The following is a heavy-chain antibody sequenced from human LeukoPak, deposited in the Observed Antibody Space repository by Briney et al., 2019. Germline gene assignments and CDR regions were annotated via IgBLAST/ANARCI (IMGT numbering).Heavy chain of an antibody. CDR3: AREGGLGYCSSTSCSDFDY. Sequence: GGSLRLSCADSGCTFSSYWMHRVRQAPGKGLVWVSRINSDGSSTSYADSVKGRFTISRDNAKNTLYLQMNSLRAEDTAVYYCAREGGLGYCSSTSCSDFDYWGQGTLVTVSS. CDR1: GCTFSSYW. D-gene: IGHD2-2*01. CDR2: INSDGSST. J-gene: IGHJ4*02. V-gene: IGHV3-74*01.